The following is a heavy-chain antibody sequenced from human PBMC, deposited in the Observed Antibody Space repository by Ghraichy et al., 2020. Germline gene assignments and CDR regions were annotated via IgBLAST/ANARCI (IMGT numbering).Heavy chain of an antibody. CDR1: GGSINSKNYY. J-gene: IGHJ6*02. D-gene: IGHD3-22*01. V-gene: IGHV4-39*01. Sequence: SETLSLTCTVSGGSINSKNYYWGWLRQPPGKGLEWMGSIHYSGNTYYNPSLESRVIISIDTSKNQFSLKLKSVTAADTAAYYCAKRGDYYDSSDHWHYYGIDVWGQGTTVTVSS. CDR2: IHYSGNT. CDR3: AKRGDYYDSSDHWHYYGIDV.